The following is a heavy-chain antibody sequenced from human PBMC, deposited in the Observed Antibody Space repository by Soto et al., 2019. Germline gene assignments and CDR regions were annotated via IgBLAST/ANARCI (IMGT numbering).Heavy chain of an antibody. CDR2: IYYSGST. D-gene: IGHD5-18*01. CDR3: SRQGTSDTAMVVNYYYGMDV. CDR1: GGSISSYY. J-gene: IGHJ6*02. V-gene: IGHV4-59*08. Sequence: SETLSLTCTVSGGSISSYYWSWIRQPPGKGLEWIGYIYYSGSTNYNPSQKSRVTISVDTSKNQFSLKMSSVTASDTAVYYCSRQGTSDTAMVVNYYYGMDVWGQGTTVTVSS.